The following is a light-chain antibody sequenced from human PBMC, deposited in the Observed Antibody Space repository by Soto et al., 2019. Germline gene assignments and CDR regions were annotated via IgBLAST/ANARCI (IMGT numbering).Light chain of an antibody. CDR1: QTISGW. Sequence: DIQMTQAPSTLSASVGDTVTITCRAIQTISGWLAWYQQRPGKAPNLLIFDASTLESGVPSRFSGSGSGTTFTLTISSLQSDDFATYYCLQYNGYYRTFGQGTKVDIK. CDR2: DAS. CDR3: LQYNGYYRT. V-gene: IGKV1-5*01. J-gene: IGKJ1*01.